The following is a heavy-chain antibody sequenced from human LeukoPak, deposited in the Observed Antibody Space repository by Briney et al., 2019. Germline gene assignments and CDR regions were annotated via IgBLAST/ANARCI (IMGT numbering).Heavy chain of an antibody. CDR2: ISGGSTT. Sequence: QSGAPLRLSCTAAGLTVGKSRMSWGPPAPGKGLEWVSGISGGSTTFYADSVKGRFTVSRDNSQNTVYLQMNGLRVEDTAVYYCAKVNWDDSGGYWGQGTLVTVSS. J-gene: IGHJ4*02. CDR3: AKVNWDDSGGY. V-gene: IGHV3-23*01. CDR1: GLTVGKSR. D-gene: IGHD1-20*01.